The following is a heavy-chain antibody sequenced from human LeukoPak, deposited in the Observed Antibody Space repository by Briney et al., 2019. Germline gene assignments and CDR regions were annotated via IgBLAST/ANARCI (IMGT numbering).Heavy chain of an antibody. CDR2: IYSSGTT. CDR3: ARRYGVSCWLYYFDY. J-gene: IGHJ4*02. Sequence: PSETLSLTCTVSVESIGDYFWSCIRQPPGKGLEWMGYIYSSGTTNYNPSLKRLVTMSKDTSKNQFSLKLTSVTAADTAVYYCARRYGVSCWLYYFDYWGQGTLVTVSS. V-gene: IGHV4-59*08. CDR1: VESIGDYF. D-gene: IGHD4-17*01.